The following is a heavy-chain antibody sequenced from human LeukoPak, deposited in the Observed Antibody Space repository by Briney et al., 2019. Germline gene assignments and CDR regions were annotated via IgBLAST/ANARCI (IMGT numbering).Heavy chain of an antibody. J-gene: IGHJ4*02. CDR3: ARQQGSGTYGYFDY. V-gene: IGHV4-38-2*02. D-gene: IGHD1-26*01. CDR2: IYHTGST. CDR1: GDSISNGYY. Sequence: SETLSLTCTVSGDSISNGYYWAWIRQPPGKGLEWIGSIYHTGSTNYNPSLKSRIIISVDTSNNQFSLKLSSVTAADTAMYYCARQQGSGTYGYFDYWGQGTLVTVSS.